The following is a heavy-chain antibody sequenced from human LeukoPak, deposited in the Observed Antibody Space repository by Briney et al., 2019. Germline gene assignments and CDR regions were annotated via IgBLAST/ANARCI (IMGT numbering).Heavy chain of an antibody. CDR1: GYTFASSG. CDR2: ISAYNGNT. D-gene: IGHD6-19*01. J-gene: IGHJ4*02. CDR3: ARDYSSGWASYYFDY. V-gene: IGHV1-18*01. Sequence: ASVKVSCKASGYTFASSGISWVRQAPGQGLEWMGWISAYNGNTNYPQKLQGRVTMTTDTSTNTAYMELRSLRSDDTAVYFCARDYSSGWASYYFDYWGQGTLVTVSS.